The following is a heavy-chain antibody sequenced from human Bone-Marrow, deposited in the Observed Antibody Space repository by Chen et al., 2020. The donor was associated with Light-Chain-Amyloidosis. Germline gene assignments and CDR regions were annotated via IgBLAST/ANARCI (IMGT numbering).Heavy chain of an antibody. Sequence: EEQLLESGGDLVQPGGSLRLSCAASGFTFSSYSMAWVRQAPGKGLEWLSDVIASGGSTFYADSVKCRFTISRDNSKNTLYLQMNSLRADDTALYYCARSSGWWAYNFWGQGTLVTVSS. V-gene: IGHV3-23*01. CDR3: ARSSGWWAYNF. CDR2: VIASGGST. D-gene: IGHD6-19*01. CDR1: GFTFSSYS. J-gene: IGHJ4*02.